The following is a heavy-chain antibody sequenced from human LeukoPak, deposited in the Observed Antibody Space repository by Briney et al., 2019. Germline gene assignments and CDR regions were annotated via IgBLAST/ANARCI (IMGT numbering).Heavy chain of an antibody. Sequence: PSQTLSLTCAVYGGSFSGYYWSWIRQPPGRGLEWIGEINHSGSTNYNPSLKSRVTISVDTSKNQFSLKLSSVTAADTAVYYCARESIAAAATYIDYWGQGTLVTVSS. J-gene: IGHJ4*02. CDR2: INHSGST. D-gene: IGHD6-13*01. CDR3: ARESIAAAATYIDY. CDR1: GGSFSGYY. V-gene: IGHV4-34*01.